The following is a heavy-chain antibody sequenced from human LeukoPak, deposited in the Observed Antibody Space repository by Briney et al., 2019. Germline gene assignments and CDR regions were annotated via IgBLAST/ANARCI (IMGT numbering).Heavy chain of an antibody. CDR1: GGSISSYY. CDR3: ARAAGGGYSSSWYDY. Sequence: PSETLSLTCTVSGGSISSYYWSWIRQPPGKGLEWIGYIYYSGSTNYNPSLKSRVTISVDTSKNQFSLKLSSVTAADTAVYYCARAAGGGYSSSWYDYWGQGTLVTVSS. D-gene: IGHD6-13*01. J-gene: IGHJ4*02. CDR2: IYYSGST. V-gene: IGHV4-59*01.